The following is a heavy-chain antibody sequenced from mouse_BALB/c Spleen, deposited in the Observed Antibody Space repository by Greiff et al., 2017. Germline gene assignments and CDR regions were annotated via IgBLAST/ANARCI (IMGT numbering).Heavy chain of an antibody. CDR2: IYPGNSDT. V-gene: IGHV1-5*01. CDR1: GYTFTSYW. J-gene: IGHJ4*01. Sequence: VQLQQSGTVLARPGASVKMSCKASGYTFTSYWMHWVKQRPGQGLEWIGAIYPGNSDTSYNQKFKGKAKLTAVTSTSTAYMELSSLTNEDSAVYYCTRGGYGNYGGAMDYWGQGTSVTVSS. CDR3: TRGGYGNYGGAMDY. D-gene: IGHD2-10*02.